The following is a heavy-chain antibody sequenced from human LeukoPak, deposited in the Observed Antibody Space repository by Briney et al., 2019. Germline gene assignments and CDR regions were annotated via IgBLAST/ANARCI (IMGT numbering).Heavy chain of an antibody. D-gene: IGHD1-26*01. CDR1: GYRFINFG. V-gene: IGHV1-18*01. J-gene: IGHJ2*01. Sequence: ASVKVSCKASGYRFINFGISWVRQAPGQGLDWMGWISGYDGSRAYAQKFRDRVLLSTDSSANTAYLILTSLTSDDSAIYYCARDTWDRDTSAHFNLWGRGTLVTVSS. CDR2: ISGYDGSR. CDR3: ARDTWDRDTSAHFNL.